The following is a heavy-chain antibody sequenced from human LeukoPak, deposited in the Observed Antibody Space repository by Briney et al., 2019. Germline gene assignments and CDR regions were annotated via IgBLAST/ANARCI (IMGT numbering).Heavy chain of an antibody. CDR2: INSEGSST. J-gene: IGHJ4*02. V-gene: IGHV3-74*01. CDR3: TTCRQDGW. D-gene: IGHD6-19*01. CDR1: GITFSSYW. Sequence: GGSLRLSCAVSGITFSSYWMHWVRQSPGKGRVWVSRINSEGSSTSYADSAKGRSTIYRENPKNTLYLQRNTWRAGDTAGYYCTTCRQDGWWGQGTLVTVS.